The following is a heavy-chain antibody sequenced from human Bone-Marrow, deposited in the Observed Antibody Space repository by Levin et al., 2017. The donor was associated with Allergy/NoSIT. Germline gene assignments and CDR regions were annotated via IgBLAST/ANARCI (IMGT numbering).Heavy chain of an antibody. CDR2: IYSGGAT. CDR1: GFTVSSNL. Sequence: GGSLRLSCTASGFTVSSNLVSWLRQAPGKGLEWISLIYSGGATSYAASVKGRFTLSRDQSKNTLYLQMNNLRVEDTAVYYCAIHNWVRLSLGPGTPVTVSS. J-gene: IGHJ5*02. D-gene: IGHD1-20*01. CDR3: AIHNWVRLS. V-gene: IGHV3-53*01.